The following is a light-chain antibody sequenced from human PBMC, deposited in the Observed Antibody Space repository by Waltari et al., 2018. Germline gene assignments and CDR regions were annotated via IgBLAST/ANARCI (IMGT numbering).Light chain of an antibody. V-gene: IGKV1-33*01. CDR1: EDITNY. Sequence: DIQMTQSPSSLSASVGDRVTITCQATEDITNYLNWYQQKPGKAPKLLIYEASNLETGVPSRFSGSGSGTDFTFAISSLQPEDAATYYCQQYHDLPTFGQGTRLEIK. CDR2: EAS. CDR3: QQYHDLPT. J-gene: IGKJ5*01.